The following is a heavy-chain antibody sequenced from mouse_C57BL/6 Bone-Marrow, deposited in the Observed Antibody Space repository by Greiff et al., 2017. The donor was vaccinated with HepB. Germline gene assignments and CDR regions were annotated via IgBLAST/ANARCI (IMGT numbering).Heavy chain of an antibody. CDR3: ERQRSTMVTAWFAY. D-gene: IGHD2-2*01. CDR1: GFTFSSYG. J-gene: IGHJ3*01. Sequence: EVMLVESGGDLVKPGGSLKLSCAASGFTFSSYGMSWVRQTPDKRLEWVATISSGGSYTYYPDSVRGRFTISRDNAKNTLYLQMSSLKSEDTAMYYCERQRSTMVTAWFAYWGQGTLVTVSA. V-gene: IGHV5-6*01. CDR2: ISSGGSYT.